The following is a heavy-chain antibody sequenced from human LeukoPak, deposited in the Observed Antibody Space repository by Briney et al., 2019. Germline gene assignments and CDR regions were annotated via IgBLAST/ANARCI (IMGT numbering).Heavy chain of an antibody. CDR3: AKDISRSSWYDHFSY. D-gene: IGHD6-13*01. CDR2: ISWNSGSI. V-gene: IGHV3-9*01. CDR1: GFTFDDYA. Sequence: GGSLRPSCAASGFTFDDYAMHWVRQAPGKGLEWVSGISWNSGSIGYADSVKGRFTISRDNAKNSLYLQMNSLRAEDTALYYCAKDISRSSWYDHFSYWGQGTLVTVSS. J-gene: IGHJ4*02.